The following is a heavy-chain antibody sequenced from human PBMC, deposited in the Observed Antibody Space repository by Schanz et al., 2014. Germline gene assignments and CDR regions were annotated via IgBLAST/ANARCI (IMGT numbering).Heavy chain of an antibody. CDR1: GFIFRSYT. CDR3: ARDGDFDY. V-gene: IGHV3-33*08. J-gene: IGHJ4*02. CDR2: IWYDGSNK. Sequence: VQLVESGGGLVQPGGSLRLSCTASGFIFRSYTMNWVRQAPGKGLGWVAIIWYDGSNKYYADSVKGRFTISRDNSKNTLFLQMSSLRAEDTAVYYCARDGDFDYWGQGTLVTVSS.